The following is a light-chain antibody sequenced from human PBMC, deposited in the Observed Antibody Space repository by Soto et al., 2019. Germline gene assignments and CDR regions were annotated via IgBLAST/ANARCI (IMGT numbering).Light chain of an antibody. CDR3: QQYSEWRIT. J-gene: IGKJ1*01. Sequence: ETVFSQSPCTVCLYPGERATLPCRASHTISSSYLAWYQQKSGQPPRLLMYGISRRATGIPDRFSGSGSGTDFTLTITSLQSDDFAVYFCQQYSEWRITFGLGTKVDI. V-gene: IGKV3-20*01. CDR2: GIS. CDR1: HTISSSY.